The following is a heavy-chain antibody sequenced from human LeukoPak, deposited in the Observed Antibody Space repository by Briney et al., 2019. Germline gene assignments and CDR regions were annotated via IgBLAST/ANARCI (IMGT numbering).Heavy chain of an antibody. D-gene: IGHD3-3*01. V-gene: IGHV4-34*01. CDR3: ARQPLYYDFWSGYKYYFDY. J-gene: IGHJ4*02. Sequence: SETLSLTCAVYGGSFSGYYWSWIRQPPGKGLEWIGEINHSGSTNYNPSLKSRVTISVDTSKNQFSLKLSSVTAADTAVYYCARQPLYYDFWSGYKYYFDYWGQGTLVTVSS. CDR1: GGSFSGYY. CDR2: INHSGST.